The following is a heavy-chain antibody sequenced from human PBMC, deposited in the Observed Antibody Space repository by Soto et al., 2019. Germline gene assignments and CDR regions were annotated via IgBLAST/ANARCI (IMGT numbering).Heavy chain of an antibody. J-gene: IGHJ6*02. CDR1: GGTFSSYT. Sequence: ASVKVSCKASGGTFSSYTISWVRQAPGQGLEWMGRIIPILGIANYAQKFQGRVTITADKSTSTAYMELSSLRSEDTAVYYCASLTYYYDSSGYRMGNYYYGMDVWGQGTTVTVSS. CDR2: IIPILGIA. V-gene: IGHV1-69*02. D-gene: IGHD3-22*01. CDR3: ASLTYYYDSSGYRMGNYYYGMDV.